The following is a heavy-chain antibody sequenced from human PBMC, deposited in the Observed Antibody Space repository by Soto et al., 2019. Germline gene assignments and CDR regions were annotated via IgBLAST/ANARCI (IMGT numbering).Heavy chain of an antibody. V-gene: IGHV1-18*04. J-gene: IGHJ6*02. CDR1: GYTFTSCG. CDR3: ARDRDYSSSWYTSFYYYYYGMDV. CDR2: ISAYNGNT. Sequence: GASVKGSCKASGYTFTSCGISWVRRAPGQGLECMGWISAYNGNTNYAQKLQGRVTMTTDTSTSTAYMELRSLRSDDTAVYYCARDRDYSSSWYTSFYYYYYGMDVCGQGTTVTVSS. D-gene: IGHD6-13*01.